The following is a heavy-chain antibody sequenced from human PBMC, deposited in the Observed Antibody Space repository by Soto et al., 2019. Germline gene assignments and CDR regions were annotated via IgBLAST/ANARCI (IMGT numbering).Heavy chain of an antibody. CDR2: ISQSGHT. CDR1: SGSFSGYY. D-gene: IGHD6-25*01. Sequence: PSETLSLTCSIYSGSFSGYYWSWIRQPPGKGLEWIGEISQSGHTNYSPSLKSRVSISIDTSKKQFSLNLASVSAADTAVYYCAGAPKVGGSPQPRPDFWGQGPLVPAPS. V-gene: IGHV4-34*01. CDR3: AGAPKVGGSPQPRPDF. J-gene: IGHJ4*02.